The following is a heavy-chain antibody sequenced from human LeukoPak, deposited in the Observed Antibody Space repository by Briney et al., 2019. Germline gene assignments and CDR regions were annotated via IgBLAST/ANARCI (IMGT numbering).Heavy chain of an antibody. CDR3: AKDSYDYVWGSYPSFDY. D-gene: IGHD3-16*02. CDR2: ISGSGGST. V-gene: IGHV3-23*01. CDR1: GFTFSSYA. Sequence: GGSLRLSCAASGFTFSSYAMSWVRQAPGKGLEWVSAISGSGGSTYYAGSVKGRFTISRDNSKNTLYLQMNSLRAEDTAVYYCAKDSYDYVWGSYPSFDYWGQGTLVTVSS. J-gene: IGHJ4*02.